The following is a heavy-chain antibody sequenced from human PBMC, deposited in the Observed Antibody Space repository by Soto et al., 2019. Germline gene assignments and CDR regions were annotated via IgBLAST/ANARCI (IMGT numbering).Heavy chain of an antibody. Sequence: QGHLVQSGAEVKKPGASMKVSCKASGYIFSRYGISWVRQAAGQEIEWMGWICGYNGDTNYAQNLQGRVTMTIDTSTTTAYMELRSLTSDDTAVYYCAKNGQPPYYYYGLDVWGQGTTVTVSS. CDR2: ICGYNGDT. CDR1: GYIFSRYG. CDR3: AKNGQPPYYYYGLDV. V-gene: IGHV1-18*01. D-gene: IGHD2-8*01. J-gene: IGHJ6*02.